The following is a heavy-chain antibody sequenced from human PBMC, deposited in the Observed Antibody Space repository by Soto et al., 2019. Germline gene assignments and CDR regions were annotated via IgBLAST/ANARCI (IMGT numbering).Heavy chain of an antibody. Sequence: SETLSLTCAVYGGSFSGYYWTWIRQPPGKGLEWIGEINHSGSTNYNPSLKSRVTISVDTSKNQFSLKLSSVTAADTAVYYCARGPEELLWFGEATYGMDVWGQGTTVTVSS. J-gene: IGHJ6*02. CDR3: ARGPEELLWFGEATYGMDV. CDR2: INHSGST. V-gene: IGHV4-34*01. D-gene: IGHD3-10*01. CDR1: GGSFSGYY.